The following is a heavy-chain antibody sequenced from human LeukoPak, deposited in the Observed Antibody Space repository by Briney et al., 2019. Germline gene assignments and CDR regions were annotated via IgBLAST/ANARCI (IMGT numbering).Heavy chain of an antibody. CDR2: INTGGSST. CDR3: ASGSSTSCYD. D-gene: IGHD2-2*01. V-gene: IGHV3-74*01. J-gene: IGHJ4*02. CDR1: AFTFSSYW. Sequence: GGSLRLSCAASAFTFSSYWMHWVRQAPGKWLVWVSRINTGGSSTSYADSVKGRFTISRDNAKNTLYLQMNSLRAEDTAVYYCASGSSTSCYDWGQGTLVTVSS.